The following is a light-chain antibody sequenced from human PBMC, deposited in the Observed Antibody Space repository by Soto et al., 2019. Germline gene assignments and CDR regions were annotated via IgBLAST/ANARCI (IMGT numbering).Light chain of an antibody. CDR2: TAS. CDR3: QQYNSYSWT. Sequence: DIQMTQSPSSLSASVGDRVTITCRASQSISIYLNWYQQKPGRAPKVLIYTASSLQSGVPSRFSGSGSGTEFTLTISSLQPDDFATYYCQQYNSYSWTFGQGTKVDI. J-gene: IGKJ1*01. V-gene: IGKV1-16*01. CDR1: QSISIY.